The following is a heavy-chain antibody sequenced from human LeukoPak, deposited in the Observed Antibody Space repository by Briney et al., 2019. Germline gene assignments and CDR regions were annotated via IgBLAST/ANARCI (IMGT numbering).Heavy chain of an antibody. CDR3: ARGGSGSYYKFYYYYGMDV. V-gene: IGHV4-59*01. J-gene: IGHJ6*02. CDR2: IYYSGST. D-gene: IGHD3-10*01. Sequence: PSETLSLTCTVFGGSISSYYWSWIRQPPGKGLEWIGYIYYSGSTNYNPSLKSRVTISVDTSKNQFSLKLSSVTAADTAVYYCARGGSGSYYKFYYYYGMDVWGQGTAVTVSS. CDR1: GGSISSYY.